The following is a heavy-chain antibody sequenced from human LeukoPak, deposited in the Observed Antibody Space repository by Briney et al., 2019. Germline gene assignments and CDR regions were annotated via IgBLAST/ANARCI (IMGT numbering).Heavy chain of an antibody. Sequence: SQTLSLTCAISGDNVSSNSATWNWIRQSPSRGLEWLGRTYYRSKWYNDYAVSVKSRMTIMPDTSKNQFSLQLNSVTPDDTALYYCAGDRGVGAAVFFDYWGLGTLVTVSS. CDR1: GDNVSSNSAT. CDR3: AGDRGVGAAVFFDY. CDR2: TYYRSKWYN. J-gene: IGHJ4*02. V-gene: IGHV6-1*01. D-gene: IGHD6-13*01.